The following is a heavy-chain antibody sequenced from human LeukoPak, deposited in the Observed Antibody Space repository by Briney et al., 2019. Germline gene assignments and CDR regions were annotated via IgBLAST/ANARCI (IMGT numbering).Heavy chain of an antibody. CDR2: ISGSGGST. CDR3: AKDLISGSTSLVFDF. D-gene: IGHD2-2*01. V-gene: IGHV3-23*01. CDR1: GFTFRSYS. J-gene: IGHJ4*02. Sequence: GGSLRLSCAASGFTFRSYSMNWVRQAPGKGLEWVSAISGSGGSTYYADSVKGRFTISRDNSKNTLYLQMNSLRAEDTAVYYCAKDLISGSTSLVFDFWGQGTLVTVSS.